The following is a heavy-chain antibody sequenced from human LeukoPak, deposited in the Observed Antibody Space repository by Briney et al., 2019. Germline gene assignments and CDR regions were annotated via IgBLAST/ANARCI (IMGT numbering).Heavy chain of an antibody. V-gene: IGHV1-46*01. CDR2: INPSGGST. J-gene: IGHJ6*03. Sequence: ASVKVSCKASGYILADYYMHWVRQAPGQGLEWMGIINPSGGSTSYAQRFQGRVTMTTDTPTTTAYMELRSLRSDDTAVYYCARQQLGWATIRNVGFYQHYYMDVWGKGTTVTVSS. CDR3: ARQQLGWATIRNVGFYQHYYMDV. D-gene: IGHD1-1*01. CDR1: GYILADYY.